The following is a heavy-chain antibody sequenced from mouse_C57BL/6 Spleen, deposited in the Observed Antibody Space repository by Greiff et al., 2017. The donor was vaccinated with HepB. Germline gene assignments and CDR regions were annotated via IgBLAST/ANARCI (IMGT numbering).Heavy chain of an antibody. Sequence: QVQLQQSGAELAKPGASVKLSCKASGYTFTSYWMHWVKQRPGQGLEWIGYINPSSGYTKYNQKVKDKATLTSYNSSSTAYMQLSSLTYDVTAVYYCARSSEYDYDDYDFCYWGQVTTPTVSA. J-gene: IGHJ2*01. V-gene: IGHV1-7*01. CDR1: GYTFTSYW. D-gene: IGHD2-4*01. CDR3: ARSSEYDYDDYDFCY. CDR2: INPSSGYT.